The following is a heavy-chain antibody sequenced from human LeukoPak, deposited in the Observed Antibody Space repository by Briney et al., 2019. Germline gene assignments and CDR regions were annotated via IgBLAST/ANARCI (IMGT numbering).Heavy chain of an antibody. J-gene: IGHJ5*02. V-gene: IGHV4-30-4*01. Sequence: DPSQTLSLTCIVSGGSISSGNHYWSWLRQPPGKGLEWIGYIYYSGSTYYNPSHKSRVTISVDMSKNQFSLKLTSVTAADTAVYYCARDRRDDYNSNWFDPWGRGTLVTVSS. CDR3: ARDRRDDYNSNWFDP. D-gene: IGHD5-24*01. CDR1: GGSISSGNHY. CDR2: IYYSGST.